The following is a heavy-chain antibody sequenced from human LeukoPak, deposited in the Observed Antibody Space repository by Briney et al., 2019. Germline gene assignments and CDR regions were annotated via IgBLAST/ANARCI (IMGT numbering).Heavy chain of an antibody. J-gene: IGHJ4*02. V-gene: IGHV5-51*01. CDR1: GYSFTSYW. CDR2: IYPGDSET. D-gene: IGHD6-19*01. CDR3: ARHRSSAWTVDY. Sequence: GESLKISCKGSGYSFTSYWIGWVRQMPGKGLEWMGIIYPGDSETRYSPSFQSQVTMSADKSISTAYLQWSSLKASDTAMYYCARHRSSAWTVDYWGQGTLVTVSS.